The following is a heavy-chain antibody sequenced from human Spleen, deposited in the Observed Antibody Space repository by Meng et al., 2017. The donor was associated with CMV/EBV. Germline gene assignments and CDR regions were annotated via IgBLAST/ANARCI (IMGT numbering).Heavy chain of an antibody. Sequence: SETLSLTCTVSGGSIGTYYWIWMRQPPGGGLECIGYMYYRGSTYYNPSLKSRVTMSLDTSKNQFSLKLSSVTVADTALYYCARGIDYWGQGTLVTLSS. CDR1: GGSIGTYY. V-gene: IGHV4-59*01. CDR2: MYYRGST. J-gene: IGHJ4*02. CDR3: ARGIDY.